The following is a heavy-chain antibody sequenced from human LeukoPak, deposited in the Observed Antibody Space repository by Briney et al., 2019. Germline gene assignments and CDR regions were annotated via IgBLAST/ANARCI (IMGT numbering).Heavy chain of an antibody. Sequence: PGRSLRLSCAASGFTFSSYGMHWVRQAPGKGLEWVAVISYDGSNKYYADSVKGRFTISRDNSKNTLYLQMNSLRAEDTAVYYCAKPDSSGWPYDAFDIWGQGTMVTVSS. V-gene: IGHV3-30*18. J-gene: IGHJ3*02. CDR3: AKPDSSGWPYDAFDI. CDR2: ISYDGSNK. CDR1: GFTFSSYG. D-gene: IGHD6-19*01.